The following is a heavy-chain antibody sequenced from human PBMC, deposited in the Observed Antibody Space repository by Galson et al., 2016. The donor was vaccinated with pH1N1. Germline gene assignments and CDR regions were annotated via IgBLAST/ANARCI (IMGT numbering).Heavy chain of an antibody. CDR1: GYTFTNFD. J-gene: IGHJ2*01. CDR3: AIMYCGGDCPPGYFDL. V-gene: IGHV1-8*01. CDR2: MNPNSGNT. Sequence: SVKVSCKASGYTFTNFDINWVRQATGQGLEWMGWMNPNSGNTSYAQKFQGRVTMTRNTSIRTAYMELSSLRSEDTAIYYCAIMYCGGDCPPGYFDLWGRGTLVTVSS. D-gene: IGHD2-21*02.